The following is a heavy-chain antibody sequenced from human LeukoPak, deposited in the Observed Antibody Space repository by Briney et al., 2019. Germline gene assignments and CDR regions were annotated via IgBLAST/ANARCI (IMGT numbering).Heavy chain of an antibody. J-gene: IGHJ4*02. V-gene: IGHV3-7*01. CDR3: ATPGDLSWFGALRH. CDR2: IKQDGSET. D-gene: IGHD3-16*02. CDR1: GFTFSNYW. Sequence: PGGSLRLSCVVSGFTFSNYWMDWVRQAPGKGLEWVAFIKQDGSETAYVDSVKGRFTISRDNAKNSLYLQMNSLRVEDTAVYYCATPGDLSWFGALRHWCQGTLVTVSS.